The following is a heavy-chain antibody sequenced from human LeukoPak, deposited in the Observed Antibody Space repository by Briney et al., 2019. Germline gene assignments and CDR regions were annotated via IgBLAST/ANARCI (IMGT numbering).Heavy chain of an antibody. Sequence: TGGSLRPSCTASGFTFSSYAMTWVRQAPGKGLEWVSGISGSGSNTYYADSVKGRFTISRDNSKNTLYLQVNSLRAEDTAAYYCAKGTYDSRGHFDYWGQGTLVSVSS. D-gene: IGHD3-22*01. CDR1: GFTFSSYA. CDR3: AKGTYDSRGHFDY. V-gene: IGHV3-23*01. J-gene: IGHJ4*02. CDR2: ISGSGSNT.